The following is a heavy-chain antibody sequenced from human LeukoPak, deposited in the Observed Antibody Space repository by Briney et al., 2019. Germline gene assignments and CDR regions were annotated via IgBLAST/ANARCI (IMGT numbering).Heavy chain of an antibody. CDR1: GDSISTRNW. D-gene: IGHD3-10*01. CDR2: VFDSPRI. CDR3: ARHGPGSFIGRDAFDT. J-gene: IGHJ3*02. V-gene: IGHV4-4*01. Sequence: SGTLSLTCAVSGDSISTRNWFSWVRQSPGKGLEWLGEVFDSPRINYNPSVKGRVTISVDKSRNQFSLELRSVTAADTAMYWCARHGPGSFIGRDAFDTWGRGTMVTVS.